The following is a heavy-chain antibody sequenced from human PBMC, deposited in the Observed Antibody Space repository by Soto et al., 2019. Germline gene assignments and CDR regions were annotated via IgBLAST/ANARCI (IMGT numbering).Heavy chain of an antibody. CDR3: AKGDNLGPKTGYAFDP. Sequence: SQTLSLSCAISGDSVSSKTASWNWIRQSPSRGIEWLGRKYFRSKWYNDYAVSVKSRIIINPDTSNNQFSLQLNSVTPEDTAVYFCAKGDNLGPKTGYAFDPWGQGIMVTVSS. D-gene: IGHD5-12*01. CDR2: KYFRSKWYN. CDR1: GDSVSSKTAS. J-gene: IGHJ5*02. V-gene: IGHV6-1*01.